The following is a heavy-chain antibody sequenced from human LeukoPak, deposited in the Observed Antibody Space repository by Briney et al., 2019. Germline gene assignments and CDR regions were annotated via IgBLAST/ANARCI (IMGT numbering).Heavy chain of an antibody. D-gene: IGHD1-26*01. V-gene: IGHV4-38-2*01. J-gene: IGHJ4*02. CDR1: GYSISSVYY. Sequence: PSETLSLTCAVSGYSISSVYYWGWIRQPPGKGLEWIGSIYHSGSTSYNPSLKSRDTISVDTSKNQFSLKLSSVTAADTAVYYCARSMYSGSYYPFDYWGQGTLVTVSS. CDR3: ARSMYSGSYYPFDY. CDR2: IYHSGST.